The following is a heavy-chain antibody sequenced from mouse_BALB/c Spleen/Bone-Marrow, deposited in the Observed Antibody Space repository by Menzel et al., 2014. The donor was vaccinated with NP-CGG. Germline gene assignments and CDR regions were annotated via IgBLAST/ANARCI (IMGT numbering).Heavy chain of an antibody. V-gene: IGHV1-7*01. J-gene: IGHJ4*01. CDR1: GYTLTSYW. Sequence: QVHVKQSGAELAKPGASVKMSCKASGYTLTSYWMHWVKQRPGQGLEWIGYINPSSGYTEFNQRFKDKATLTADRSSSTAYMQLSSLTSEDSAAYYCARGYYVMDYWGQGTSVTVSS. CDR3: ARGYYVMDY. CDR2: INPSSGYT.